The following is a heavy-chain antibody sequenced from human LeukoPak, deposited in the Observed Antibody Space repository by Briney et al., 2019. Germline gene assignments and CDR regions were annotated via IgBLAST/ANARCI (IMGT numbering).Heavy chain of an antibody. CDR3: ACLTTADAFDI. CDR2: IYDSGST. D-gene: IGHD3-22*01. J-gene: IGHJ3*02. V-gene: IGHV4-61*01. CDR1: GGSISSGSYY. Sequence: SETLSLTCIVSGGSISSGSYYWSWIRQPPGKGLEWIGYIYDSGSTNYNPSLKSRVTISVDTSKNQFSLKLSSVTAADTAVYYCACLTTADAFDIWGQGTMVTVSS.